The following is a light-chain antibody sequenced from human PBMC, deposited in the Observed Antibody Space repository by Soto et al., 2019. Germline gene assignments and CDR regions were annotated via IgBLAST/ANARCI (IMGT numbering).Light chain of an antibody. CDR1: QDIYYW. V-gene: IGKV1-12*01. J-gene: IGKJ4*01. CDR2: TAS. CDR3: QQTHSFPPT. Sequence: IQLTQSPSSVSDSVGDRVTITCRASQDIYYWLAWYRQRPGRAPELLVYTASTLFGGVPSRFSGSGSGTEFTLTISSLQPEDFATYDCQQTHSFPPTFGGGAKVEFK.